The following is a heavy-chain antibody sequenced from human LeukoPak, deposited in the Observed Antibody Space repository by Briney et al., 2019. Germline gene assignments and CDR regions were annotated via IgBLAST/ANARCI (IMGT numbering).Heavy chain of an antibody. D-gene: IGHD6-13*01. CDR1: GFTFSSHG. V-gene: IGHV3-33*01. J-gene: IGHJ4*02. Sequence: PGRSLRLSCAASGFTFSSHGMHWVRQAPGKVLEWVAVIWYDGSNYYYADSVKGRFTISRDNSKNTVYLQMNSLRAEDTAVYYCGRKCSSSWYIDYWGQGTLVTVSS. CDR3: GRKCSSSWYIDY. CDR2: IWYDGSNY.